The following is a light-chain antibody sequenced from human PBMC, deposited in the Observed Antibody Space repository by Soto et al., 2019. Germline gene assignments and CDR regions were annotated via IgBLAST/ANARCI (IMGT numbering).Light chain of an antibody. Sequence: QLVLTQPPSVSGAPGQRVTISCTGSSSNIGAGYDVHWYQQLPGTAPKLLIYGNSNRPSGVPDRFSGSKSGTSASLAIAGLQAEDEAHYYCQSYDSSLGVGVFGGGTKVTVL. J-gene: IGLJ3*02. CDR1: SSNIGAGYD. CDR2: GNS. CDR3: QSYDSSLGVGV. V-gene: IGLV1-40*01.